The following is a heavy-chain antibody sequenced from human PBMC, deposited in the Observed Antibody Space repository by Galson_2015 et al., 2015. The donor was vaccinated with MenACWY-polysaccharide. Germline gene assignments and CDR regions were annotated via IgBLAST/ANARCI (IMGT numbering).Heavy chain of an antibody. CDR1: GYSFTSFA. CDR2: INAGNGRT. D-gene: IGHD2-15*01. CDR3: ARDTPGYCTGGNCEDFDY. Sequence: SVKVSCKASGYSFTSFAIHWVRQAPGQGLEWMGWINAGNGRTKYSQNFQGRVTITRDTSANTTYMELSSLTSEDTAVYYCARDTPGYCTGGNCEDFDYWGQGTLVTVSS. J-gene: IGHJ4*02. V-gene: IGHV1-3*01.